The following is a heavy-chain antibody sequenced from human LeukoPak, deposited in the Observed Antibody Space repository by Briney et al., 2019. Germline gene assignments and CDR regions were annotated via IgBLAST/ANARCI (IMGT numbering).Heavy chain of an antibody. CDR2: RIPPFGTA. V-gene: IGHV1-69*06. CDR1: GGTFSSYA. D-gene: IGHD2-2*01. CDR3: ARDKRVYCSSTSCYYRRYYGMDV. J-gene: IGHJ6*04. Sequence: SLKDSRKPSGGTFSSYAISWVRAAAGQGLEWMGGRIPPFGTANYVQTFQGRVTITADKSTSTAYMELSSLRSENTAVYYCARDKRVYCSSTSCYYRRYYGMDVWGKGTTVTVSS.